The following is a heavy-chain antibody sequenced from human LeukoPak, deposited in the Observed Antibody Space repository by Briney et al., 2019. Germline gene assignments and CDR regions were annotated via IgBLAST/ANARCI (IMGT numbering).Heavy chain of an antibody. Sequence: PSETQSLTCTVSGGSISSYYWSWIRQPPGKGLEWIGYIYSSGSTNYKPSLKSRVTISVDTSRNQFSLRLSSVTAADTAVYYCARRNYGDYDHYFDYWGQGTLVTVSS. CDR3: ARRNYGDYDHYFDY. V-gene: IGHV4-59*08. CDR1: GGSISSYY. D-gene: IGHD4-17*01. J-gene: IGHJ4*02. CDR2: IYSSGST.